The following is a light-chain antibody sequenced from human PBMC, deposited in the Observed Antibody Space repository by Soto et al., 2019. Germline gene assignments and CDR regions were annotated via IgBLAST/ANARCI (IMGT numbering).Light chain of an antibody. V-gene: IGLV2-8*01. CDR1: SSDVGGYNY. J-gene: IGLJ2*01. CDR2: EVS. Sequence: QSALTQPPSASGSPGQSVTISCTGTSSDVGGYNYVSWYQQLPGKAPKLMIYEVSKRPSGVPDRFSGSKSGNTASLTVSGLQVEDEADYYCSSYAGSNNLVVFGGGTKVTVL. CDR3: SSYAGSNNLVV.